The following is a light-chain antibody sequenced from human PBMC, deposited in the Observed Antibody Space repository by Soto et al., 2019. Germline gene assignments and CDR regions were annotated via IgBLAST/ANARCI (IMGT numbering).Light chain of an antibody. V-gene: IGLV2-14*01. Sequence: QSALTQPASVSGSPGQSITISCTGTSSDVGNYKYVSWYQQHPGKAPKLMIYEVSNRPSGVSNRFSGSKSGNTASLTISGLQAEDETDYYCFSYTSSGTYVFGNGTKV. CDR1: SSDVGNYKY. J-gene: IGLJ1*01. CDR2: EVS. CDR3: FSYTSSGTYV.